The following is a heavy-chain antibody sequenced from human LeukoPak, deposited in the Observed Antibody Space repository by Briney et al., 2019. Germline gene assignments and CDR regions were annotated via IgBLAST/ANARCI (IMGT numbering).Heavy chain of an antibody. Sequence: PSETLSLTCTVSGGSISSSSYYWGWIRQPPGKGLEWIGSIYYSGSTYYNPSLKSRATISVDTSKNQFSLKLSSVTAADTAVYYCASRGWELLAYYFDYWGQGTLVTVSS. J-gene: IGHJ4*02. CDR2: IYYSGST. CDR1: GGSISSSSYY. CDR3: ASRGWELLAYYFDY. V-gene: IGHV4-39*01. D-gene: IGHD1-26*01.